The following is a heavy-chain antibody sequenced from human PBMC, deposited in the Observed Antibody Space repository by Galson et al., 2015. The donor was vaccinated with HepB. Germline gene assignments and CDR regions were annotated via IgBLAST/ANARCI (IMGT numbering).Heavy chain of an antibody. J-gene: IGHJ6*04. CDR2: VTSSSDYK. V-gene: IGHV3-21*01. D-gene: IGHD2-8*01. Sequence: SLRLSCAASGFTFSGYTMNWVRQAPGKGLEWVSSVTSSSDYKYYADSLKGRFTISRDNAKNSLYLQMTSLRVEDTAVYYCARDGGHCTNGVCWYYGMDVWGKGTTVTVSS. CDR1: GFTFSGYT. CDR3: ARDGGHCTNGVCWYYGMDV.